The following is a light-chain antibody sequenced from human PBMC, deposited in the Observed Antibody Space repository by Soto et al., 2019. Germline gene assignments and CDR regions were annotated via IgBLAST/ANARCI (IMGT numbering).Light chain of an antibody. CDR3: QHNGRS. Sequence: EIVLTQSPATLSLSPGERATLSFRASQSVSSYLAWYQQKPGQAPRLLIYDASNRATGIPARFSGSGSGTDFTLIINRLDPEDSAVYYCQHNGRSFGQGTRLEIK. J-gene: IGKJ5*01. CDR1: QSVSSY. CDR2: DAS. V-gene: IGKV3-11*01.